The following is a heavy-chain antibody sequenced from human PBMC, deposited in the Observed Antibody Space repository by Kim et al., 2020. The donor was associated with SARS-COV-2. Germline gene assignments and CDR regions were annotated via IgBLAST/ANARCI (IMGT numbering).Heavy chain of an antibody. Sequence: GGSLRLSCVGSGFTFSDHYIDWVRQAPGKGLEWVARSRHKARSYSTEYAASVKGRFTISRDDSKNSVYLQMNSLKAEDTAVYYCGRVLVEATVMAVWGQGTTVTVSS. J-gene: IGHJ6*02. V-gene: IGHV3-72*01. CDR2: SRHKARSYST. CDR3: GRVLVEATVMAV. D-gene: IGHD1-26*01. CDR1: GFTFSDHY.